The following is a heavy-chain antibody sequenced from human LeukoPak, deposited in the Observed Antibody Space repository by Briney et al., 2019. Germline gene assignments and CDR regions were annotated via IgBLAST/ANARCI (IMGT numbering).Heavy chain of an antibody. J-gene: IGHJ4*02. CDR3: AIWTSGNY. CDR2: MDPTGSQK. CDR1: QFTFNGSW. Sequence: GGSLRLSCADSQFTFNGSWMIWVRQAPGKGLEWVANMDPTGSQKRYVDSVRGRFTISKDNPGASLYLDMHSLRAEVTAIYYCAIWTSGNYWGQGTLVTVSS. V-gene: IGHV3-7*01. D-gene: IGHD1-1*01.